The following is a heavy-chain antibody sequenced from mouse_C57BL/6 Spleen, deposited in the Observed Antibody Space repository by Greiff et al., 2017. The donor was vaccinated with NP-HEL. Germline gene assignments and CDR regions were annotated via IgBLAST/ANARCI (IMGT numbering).Heavy chain of an antibody. CDR1: GYAFSSYW. CDR3: ARRQSFYYAMDY. V-gene: IGHV1-80*01. Sequence: QVQLQQSGAELVKPGASVKISCKASGYAFSSYWMNWVQQRPGKGLEWIGQIYPGDGDTNYNGKFKGKATLTADKSSSTAYMQLSSLTSEDSAVYFCARRQSFYYAMDYWGQGTSVTVSS. J-gene: IGHJ4*01. D-gene: IGHD3-2*01. CDR2: IYPGDGDT.